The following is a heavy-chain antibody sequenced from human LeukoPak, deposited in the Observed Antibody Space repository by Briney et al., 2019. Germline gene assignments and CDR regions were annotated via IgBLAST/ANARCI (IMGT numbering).Heavy chain of an antibody. D-gene: IGHD6-25*01. Sequence: PSETLSLTCTVSGGSISSYYWSWIRQPPGKGLEWIGYIYYSGSTNYNPSLKSRVTISVDTSKNQFSLKLSSVTAADTAVYYCARERGGYSSGLYYFDYWGQGTLVTVSS. CDR3: ARERGGYSSGLYYFDY. CDR2: IYYSGST. J-gene: IGHJ4*02. V-gene: IGHV4-59*01. CDR1: GGSISSYY.